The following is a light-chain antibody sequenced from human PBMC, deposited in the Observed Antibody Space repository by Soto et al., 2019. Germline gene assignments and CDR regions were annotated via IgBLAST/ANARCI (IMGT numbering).Light chain of an antibody. CDR1: QSVSSSY. J-gene: IGKJ4*01. CDR2: GAS. Sequence: EIVLTQSPGTLSLSPGERATLSCRASQSVSSSYLAWYQQKPGQAPRLLNYGASSRATGIPDRFSGSGSGTDFTLTIGRLEPEDFAVYYCHQYDSSPLTFGGGTKVEIK. CDR3: HQYDSSPLT. V-gene: IGKV3-20*01.